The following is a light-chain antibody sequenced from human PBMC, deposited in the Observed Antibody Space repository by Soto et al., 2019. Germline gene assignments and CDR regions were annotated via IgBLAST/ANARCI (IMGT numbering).Light chain of an antibody. CDR2: DVS. V-gene: IGLV2-14*01. CDR1: SSDVGGYNY. J-gene: IGLJ1*01. CDR3: SSYTSSSTLEPV. Sequence: QSVLTQPASVSGSPGQSITISCTGTSSDVGGYNYVSWYQQHPGKAPKLMIYDVSNRLSGVSNRFSGSKSGNTASLTISGLQAEDEADYYCSSYTSSSTLEPVFGTGTKVTVL.